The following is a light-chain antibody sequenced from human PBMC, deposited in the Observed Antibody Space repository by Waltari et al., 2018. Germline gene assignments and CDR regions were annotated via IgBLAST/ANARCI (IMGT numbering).Light chain of an antibody. Sequence: DIQMTQSPSSLSASVRDRVTITCRASQSISSYVNWYQQKPGKAPNLLIYAASRLQSGVPSRFSGSGSGTDFTLTISSLQPEDFAAYYCQQTYSAPYTFGQGTKLEIK. J-gene: IGKJ2*01. CDR3: QQTYSAPYT. CDR1: QSISSY. CDR2: AAS. V-gene: IGKV1-39*01.